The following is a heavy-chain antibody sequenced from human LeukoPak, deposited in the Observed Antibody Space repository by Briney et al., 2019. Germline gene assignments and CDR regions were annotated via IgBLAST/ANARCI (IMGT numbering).Heavy chain of an antibody. D-gene: IGHD6-19*01. CDR3: ARGQTPCIAAVAGTCEYYYYGMDV. CDR1: GYTFTGYY. Sequence: GASVKVSCKASGYTFTGYYMHWVRQAPGQGLEWMGWINPNSGGTNYAQKFQGRVTMTRDTSISTAYMELSRLRSDDTAVYYCARGQTPCIAAVAGTCEYYYYGMDVWGQGTTVTVSS. CDR2: INPNSGGT. J-gene: IGHJ6*02. V-gene: IGHV1-2*02.